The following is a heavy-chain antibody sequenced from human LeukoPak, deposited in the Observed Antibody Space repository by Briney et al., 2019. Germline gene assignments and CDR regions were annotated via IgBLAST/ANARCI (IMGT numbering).Heavy chain of an antibody. CDR1: GYSFTSYW. CDR3: AMIPHYYDSSGYYLGLDY. Sequence: GESLKISCKGSGYSFTSYWIGWVRQMPGKGLEWMGIIYPGDSDTRYSPSFQGQVTISADKSISTAYLQWSSLKASDTAMYYCAMIPHYYDSSGYYLGLDYWGQGTLVTVSS. D-gene: IGHD3-22*01. V-gene: IGHV5-51*01. CDR2: IYPGDSDT. J-gene: IGHJ4*02.